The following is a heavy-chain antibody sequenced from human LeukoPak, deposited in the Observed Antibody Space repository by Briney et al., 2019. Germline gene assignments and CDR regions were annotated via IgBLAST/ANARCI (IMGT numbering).Heavy chain of an antibody. CDR2: ISSSGSTI. J-gene: IGHJ4*02. V-gene: IGHV3-11*01. Sequence: PGGSLRLSCAASGFTFSDYYMSWIRQAPGKGLEWVSYISSSGSTIYYADSVKGRFTISRDNSKNTLYPQMNSLRAEDTAVYYCARRAGAYSHPYDYWGQGTLVTVSS. CDR3: ARRAGAYSHPYDY. CDR1: GFTFSDYY. D-gene: IGHD4/OR15-4a*01.